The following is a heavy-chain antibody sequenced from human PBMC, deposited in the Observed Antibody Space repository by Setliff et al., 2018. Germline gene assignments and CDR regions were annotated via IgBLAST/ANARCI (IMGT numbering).Heavy chain of an antibody. Sequence: PGASLTISCKGSGYSFTSYWISWVRQMPGKGLEWMGRIDPSDSYTNYSPSFQGQVTISGDKSISTAYLQWSSLKASDTAMYYCARIRRDIVVVVGATPDYYDYMDVWGKGTTVTVSS. CDR3: ARIRRDIVVVVGATPDYYDYMDV. V-gene: IGHV5-10-1*01. CDR1: GYSFTSYW. D-gene: IGHD2-15*01. J-gene: IGHJ6*03. CDR2: IDPSDSYT.